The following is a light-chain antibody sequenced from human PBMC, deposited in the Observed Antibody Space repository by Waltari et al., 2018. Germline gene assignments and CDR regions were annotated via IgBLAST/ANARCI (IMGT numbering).Light chain of an antibody. CDR2: WAS. CDR1: QSVLYSSNNKNY. J-gene: IGKJ1*01. CDR3: QQYYSTPPT. V-gene: IGKV4-1*01. Sequence: DIVMTQSPDSLAVSLGERATINCKSSQSVLYSSNNKNYLAWSHQKPGQPPKLLIYWASTRESGVPDRFSGSGSGTDFTLTISSLQAEDVAVYYCQQYYSTPPTFGQGTKVEIK.